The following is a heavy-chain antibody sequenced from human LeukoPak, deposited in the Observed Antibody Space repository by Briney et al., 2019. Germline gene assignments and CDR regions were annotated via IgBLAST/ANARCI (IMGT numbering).Heavy chain of an antibody. J-gene: IGHJ4*02. D-gene: IGHD3-3*01. CDR2: ISWNSGSI. CDR1: GLTFDDYA. Sequence: GRSLRLSCAASGLTFDDYAMHWVRQAPGKGLEWVSGISWNSGSIGYADSVKGRFTISRDNAKNSLYLQMNSLRAEDTALYYCAKDDGREWLFPVFDYWGQGTLVTVSS. V-gene: IGHV3-9*01. CDR3: AKDDGREWLFPVFDY.